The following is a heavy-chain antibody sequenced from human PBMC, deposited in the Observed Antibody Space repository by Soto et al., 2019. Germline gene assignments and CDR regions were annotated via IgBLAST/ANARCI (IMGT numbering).Heavy chain of an antibody. CDR1: GFSVSSNY. V-gene: IGHV3-53*01. CDR2: HYSGGST. J-gene: IGHJ5*02. CDR3: ARHRHPRGTVGATSPLDP. D-gene: IGHD1-26*01. Sequence: GESLKISCAISGFSVSSNYLSWVRQAPGKGLEWVSVHYSGGSTYYADSVQGRFTISRDKSNNTLYLQMRRVRAEDTAVYFCARHRHPRGTVGATSPLDPWGQGTQVTVSS.